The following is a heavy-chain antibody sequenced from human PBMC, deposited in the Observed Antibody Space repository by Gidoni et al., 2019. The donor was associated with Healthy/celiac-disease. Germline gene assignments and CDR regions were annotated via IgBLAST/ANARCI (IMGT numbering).Heavy chain of an antibody. Sequence: QVQLVQSGAELTKPGSSVQFSCKASGATFSSYALRWVRQAPGQGLEWMGRSIPSLGISNYAQKFQGRVTITADKSKSTADMELSSLRSEDTAGYYCASWVVPAAILEGALEEYYYYGMDVWGQGTKGTVSS. CDR1: GATFSSYA. CDR3: ASWVVPAAILEGALEEYYYYGMDV. D-gene: IGHD2-2*02. J-gene: IGHJ6*02. CDR2: SIPSLGIS. V-gene: IGHV1-69*04.